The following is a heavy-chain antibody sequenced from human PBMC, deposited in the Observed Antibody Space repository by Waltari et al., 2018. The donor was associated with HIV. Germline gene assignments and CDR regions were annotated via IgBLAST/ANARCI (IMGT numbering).Heavy chain of an antibody. J-gene: IGHJ3*02. CDR3: ARHTSIAAALSAFDS. V-gene: IGHV4-39*01. CDR2: MYYGGST. Sequence: QLQLQASGPGLVKPSETLSLTCTVSGGSISSSSYYWGWLRQPPGKGLEWIGSMYYGGSTYYNPSIKSRGTISVDTSKNQFSLKLRSGTAADTAVYYWARHTSIAAALSAFDSWGQGTMVTVSS. D-gene: IGHD6-13*01. CDR1: GGSISSSSYY.